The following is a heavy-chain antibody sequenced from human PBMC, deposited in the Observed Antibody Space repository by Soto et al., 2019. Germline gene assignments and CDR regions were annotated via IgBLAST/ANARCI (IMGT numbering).Heavy chain of an antibody. CDR1: GFTFSAYS. CDR3: ARLVGGESRYLDY. Sequence: EVQLVESGGGLVQPGGSLRLSCAASGFTFSAYSMNWVRQAPGKGLEWVSDISSSSSNTYYADYVKGRFTISRDNAKNSLYLQMHSLRTVDTVVYNCARLVGGESRYLDYWGQGALVTVSS. D-gene: IGHD3-9*01. CDR2: ISSSSSNT. J-gene: IGHJ4*02. V-gene: IGHV3-48*01.